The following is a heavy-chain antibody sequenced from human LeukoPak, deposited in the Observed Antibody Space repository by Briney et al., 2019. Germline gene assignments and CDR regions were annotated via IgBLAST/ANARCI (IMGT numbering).Heavy chain of an antibody. CDR1: GYTFTSYD. Sequence: ASVKVSCKASGYTFTSYDINWVRQATGQGLEWMGWMNPNSGNTGYAQKFQGRVTMTRNTSISTACMELSSLRSEDTAVYYCARAWSISGSCYTGAFDIWGQGTMVTVSS. CDR3: ARAWSISGSCYTGAFDI. J-gene: IGHJ3*02. V-gene: IGHV1-8*01. D-gene: IGHD1-26*01. CDR2: MNPNSGNT.